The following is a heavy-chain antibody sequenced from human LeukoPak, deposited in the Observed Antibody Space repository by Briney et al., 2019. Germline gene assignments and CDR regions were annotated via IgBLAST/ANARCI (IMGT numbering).Heavy chain of an antibody. V-gene: IGHV4-39*01. CDR2: IYYSGST. CDR1: GGSISGTSYY. D-gene: IGHD6-19*01. CDR3: ARQYSSGWQYFDY. Sequence: PSETLSLTCTVSGGSISGTSYYWGWLRQPPGQGLEWIGSIYYSGSTYYNPSLKSRVTISVDTSKNQFSLKLSSVTAADTAVYYCARQYSSGWQYFDYWGQGTLVTVSS. J-gene: IGHJ4*02.